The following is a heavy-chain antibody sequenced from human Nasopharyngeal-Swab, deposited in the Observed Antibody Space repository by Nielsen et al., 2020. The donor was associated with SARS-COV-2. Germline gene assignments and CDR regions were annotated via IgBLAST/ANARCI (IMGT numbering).Heavy chain of an antibody. J-gene: IGHJ6*03. CDR2: IYYSGST. CDR3: ARVYYYYYYMDV. V-gene: IGHV4-30-4*01. CDR1: GGSISSGDYY. Sequence: LRLSCTVSGGSISSGDYYWSWIRQPPGKGLEWIGYIYYSGSTYYNPSLKSRVTISVDTSRNQFSLKLSSVTAADTAVYYCARVYYYYYYMDVWGKGTTVTVSS.